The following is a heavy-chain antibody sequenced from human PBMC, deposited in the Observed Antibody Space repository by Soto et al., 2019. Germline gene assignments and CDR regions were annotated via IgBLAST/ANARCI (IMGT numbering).Heavy chain of an antibody. CDR2: ISAYNGKT. D-gene: IGHD3-9*01. Sequence: QVQLVQSGAEVKKPGASVKVSCKASGYNFSRYDITWVRKVPGQGLEWMGWISAYNGKTNYAQKVQGRVTMTTDTSTSIAYMELRSLRSDDTAVYYCARLEIVTGYNIVIWFDPWGQGTLVTVSS. V-gene: IGHV1-18*01. CDR3: ARLEIVTGYNIVIWFDP. J-gene: IGHJ5*02. CDR1: GYNFSRYD.